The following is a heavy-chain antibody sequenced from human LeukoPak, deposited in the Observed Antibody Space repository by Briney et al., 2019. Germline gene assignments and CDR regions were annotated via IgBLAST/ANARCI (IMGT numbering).Heavy chain of an antibody. CDR3: TAGLGRTNDDC. CDR2: IKENSVGGTT. Sequence: GGSLRLSCAASGFTFSTYGMSWVRQAPGKGLEWVGRIKENSVGGTTDCAAPVKGRFSISRDDSKNTVYLEMNSLKTEDTAIYYCTAGLGRTNDDCWGQGTLVTVSS. D-gene: IGHD2-8*01. V-gene: IGHV3-15*01. J-gene: IGHJ4*02. CDR1: GFTFSTYG.